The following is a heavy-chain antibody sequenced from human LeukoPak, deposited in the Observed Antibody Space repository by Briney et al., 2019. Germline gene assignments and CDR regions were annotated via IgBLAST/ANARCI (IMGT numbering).Heavy chain of an antibody. CDR2: INPGGRST. CDR3: ARDRRPNSYTSRWLDY. V-gene: IGHV1-46*01. CDR1: GYTFTNYY. Sequence: ASVKVSCKASGYTFTNYYIHWVRQAPGQGLEWMGIINPGGRSTSYAQKLQGRVTMTTDTSTSTAYMELRSLRSDDTAVYYCARDRRPNSYTSRWLDYWGQGTLVTVSS. D-gene: IGHD6-13*01. J-gene: IGHJ4*02.